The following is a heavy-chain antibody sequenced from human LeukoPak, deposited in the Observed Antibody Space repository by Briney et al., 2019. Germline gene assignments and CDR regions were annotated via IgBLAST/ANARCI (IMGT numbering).Heavy chain of an antibody. D-gene: IGHD2-8*01. CDR3: AKDTSIGRYCTNGVCSPFDY. CDR2: ISDTGATT. CDR1: GFTFSSYA. J-gene: IGHJ4*02. Sequence: GGSLRLSCAGSGFTFSSYAMSWVRQAPGKGLEWVSAISDTGATTYDADSVKGRFTISRGNSRSTLYLQMNSLRAEDSALYYCAKDTSIGRYCTNGVCSPFDYWGQGTLVTVSS. V-gene: IGHV3-23*01.